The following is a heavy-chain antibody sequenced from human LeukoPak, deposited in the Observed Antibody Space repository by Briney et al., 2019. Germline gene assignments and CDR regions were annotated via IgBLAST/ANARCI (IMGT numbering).Heavy chain of an antibody. CDR3: ARAVCSCGRCYIYYYYAMDV. CDR2: GYYSGST. J-gene: IGHJ6*02. V-gene: IGHV4-39*01. D-gene: IGHD2-15*01. CDR1: GGSISGSNYY. Sequence: SETLSLTCTVSGGSISGSNYYWGWIRQPPGKGLEWIGSGYYSGSTYYNPSLKSRVTISVDTSKNQFSLKLSSVTAADTAVYYCARAVCSCGRCYIYYYYAMDVWGQGTTVTVSS.